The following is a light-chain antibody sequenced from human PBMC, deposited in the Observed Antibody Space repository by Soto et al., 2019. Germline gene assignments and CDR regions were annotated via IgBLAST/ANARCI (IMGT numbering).Light chain of an antibody. V-gene: IGLV2-14*01. CDR3: SSYTSSSTV. J-gene: IGLJ1*01. Sequence: QSVLPQPASVSGYPGQSITISCTGTSSDVGGYNYVSWYQQHPGKAPKLMIYDVSNRPSGVSNRFSGSKSGNTASLTISGLQAEDEADYYCSSYTSSSTVFGTGTKVT. CDR1: SSDVGGYNY. CDR2: DVS.